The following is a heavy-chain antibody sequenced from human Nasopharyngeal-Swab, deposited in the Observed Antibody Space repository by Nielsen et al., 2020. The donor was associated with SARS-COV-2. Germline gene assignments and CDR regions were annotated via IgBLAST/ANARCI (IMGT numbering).Heavy chain of an antibody. CDR2: INPSGGST. D-gene: IGHD6-19*01. V-gene: IGHV1-2*04. Sequence: ASVKVSCKASGYTFTSYYMHWGRQAPGQGLEWMGIINPSGGSTNYAQKFQGWVTMTRDTSISTAYMELSRLSSDDTAVYYCARDSSDPYGMDVWGQGTTVTVSS. J-gene: IGHJ6*02. CDR3: ARDSSDPYGMDV. CDR1: GYTFTSYY.